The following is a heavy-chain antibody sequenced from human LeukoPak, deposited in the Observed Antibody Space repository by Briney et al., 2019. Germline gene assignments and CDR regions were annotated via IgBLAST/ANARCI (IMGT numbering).Heavy chain of an antibody. CDR1: GASISSYY. CDR3: ARDAVCSSTSCYGYYYYYMDV. D-gene: IGHD2-2*01. J-gene: IGHJ6*03. V-gene: IGHV4-4*07. CDR2: IYTSGSH. Sequence: SQTLSPTCTVYGASISSYYWSSTRQPAGKGLEWLGRIYTSGSHNYNPSLKSRVTISVDKSKNQFSLKLSSVTAADTAVYYCARDAVCSSTSCYGYYYYYMDVWGKGTTVTVSS.